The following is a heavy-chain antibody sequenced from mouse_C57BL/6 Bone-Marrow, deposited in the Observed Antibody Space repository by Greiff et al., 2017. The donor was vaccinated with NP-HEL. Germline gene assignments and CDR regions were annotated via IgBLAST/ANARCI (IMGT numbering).Heavy chain of an antibody. Sequence: VKLMESGPGLVQPSQSLSITCTVSGFSLTSYGVHWVRQPPGKGLEWLGVIWSGGSTDYNAAFISRLSISKDNSKSQVFFKMNSLQADDTAIYYCAKTGYPYAMDYWGQGTSVTVSS. V-gene: IGHV2-4*01. CDR3: AKTGYPYAMDY. D-gene: IGHD2-2*01. CDR2: IWSGGST. CDR1: GFSLTSYG. J-gene: IGHJ4*01.